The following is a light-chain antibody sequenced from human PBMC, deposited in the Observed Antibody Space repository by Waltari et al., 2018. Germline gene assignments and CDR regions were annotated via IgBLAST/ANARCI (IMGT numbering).Light chain of an antibody. CDR1: QSISKY. V-gene: IGKV3-20*01. Sequence: IMLTQSPGPPSLFPGERATLSCRANQSISKYLAWYQQKPGQAPRLLIYGASTSATGIPDRFSGSGSGTDFSLTISGLQPEDAAVYYCQHHFRSPATFGQGTKVEIK. CDR3: QHHFRSPAT. J-gene: IGKJ1*01. CDR2: GAS.